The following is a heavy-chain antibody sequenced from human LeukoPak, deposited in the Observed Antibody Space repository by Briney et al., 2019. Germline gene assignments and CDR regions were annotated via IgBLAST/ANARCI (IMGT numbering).Heavy chain of an antibody. V-gene: IGHV3-30-3*01. J-gene: IGHJ2*01. Sequence: QPGGSLRLSCAASGFTFSSYAMHWVRQAPGKGLEGVAVISYDGNNKYYADSVKGRFTISRDNSKNSLFLQMDSLRAEDTAVYYYTRAITVGGITIPFDLWGRGTQVTVSS. CDR1: GFTFSSYA. CDR2: ISYDGNNK. D-gene: IGHD3-3*01. CDR3: TRAITVGGITIPFDL.